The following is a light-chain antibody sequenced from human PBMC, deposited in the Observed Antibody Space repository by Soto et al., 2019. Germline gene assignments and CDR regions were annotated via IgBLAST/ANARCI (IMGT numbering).Light chain of an antibody. V-gene: IGKV3-11*01. J-gene: IGKJ4*01. Sequence: EIVLPQSPATLSLSPGNRATLSCRASESVSRYLAWYQQKPGQAPRLLIYDASSRAAGIPARFSGSGSGTDFSLTTTSLEPEDFAVYYCQQRSDWPSTVGGGTKVESK. CDR1: ESVSRY. CDR3: QQRSDWPST. CDR2: DAS.